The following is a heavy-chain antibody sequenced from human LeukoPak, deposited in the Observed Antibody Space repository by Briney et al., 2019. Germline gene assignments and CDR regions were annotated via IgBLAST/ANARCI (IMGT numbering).Heavy chain of an antibody. J-gene: IGHJ4*02. CDR1: GYTFNRYG. V-gene: IGHV1-18*01. CDR2: ISAYNGNT. Sequence: ASVKVSCKASGYTFNRYGISWVRQAPGQGLEWMGWISAYNGNTKYSQKVQGRVTMTTDTSTSTAYMELRSLRSDDTAVYYCARGDSSGYPEPFDYWGQGTLVTVSS. CDR3: ARGDSSGYPEPFDY. D-gene: IGHD3-22*01.